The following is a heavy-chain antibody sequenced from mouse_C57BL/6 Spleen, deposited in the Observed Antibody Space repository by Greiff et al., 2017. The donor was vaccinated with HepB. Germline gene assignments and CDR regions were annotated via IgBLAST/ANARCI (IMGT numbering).Heavy chain of an antibody. CDR2: IYPGDGDT. J-gene: IGHJ4*01. CDR1: GYAFSSSW. D-gene: IGHD2-4*01. Sequence: QVQLKESGPELVKPGASVKISCKASGYAFSSSWMNWVKQRPGKGLEWIGRIYPGDGDTNYNGKFKGKATLTADKSSSTAYMELSSLTSEDSAVYFCAWDGDYDVYYYAMDYWGQGTSVTVSS. V-gene: IGHV1-82*01. CDR3: AWDGDYDVYYYAMDY.